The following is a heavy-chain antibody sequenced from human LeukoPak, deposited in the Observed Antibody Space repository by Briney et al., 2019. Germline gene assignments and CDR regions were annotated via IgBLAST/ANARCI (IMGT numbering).Heavy chain of an antibody. CDR1: GYTFTNYW. CDR2: IDPSDSYT. CDR3: ARQEYAVTRYFDY. J-gene: IGHJ4*02. Sequence: GESLKISCKGSGYTFTNYWISWVRQIPGKGLEWMGRIDPSDSYTEYSPAFQGLVSISVDKSTSTAYLQWSSLKASDTAMYCCARQEYAVTRYFDYWGQGTLVAASS. V-gene: IGHV5-10-1*01. D-gene: IGHD4-17*01.